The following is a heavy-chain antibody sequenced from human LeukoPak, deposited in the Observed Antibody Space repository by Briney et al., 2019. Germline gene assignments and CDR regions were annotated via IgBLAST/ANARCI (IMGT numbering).Heavy chain of an antibody. D-gene: IGHD3-10*02. CDR2: ISGSGGST. Sequence: GGSLRRSCAASGFTFSSYAMSWVRQAPGQGLKWFSAISGSGGSTYYADSVKGRFTISRDNSKNTLYLQMNSLRAEDTAVYYCAKPSSYGYYVRVPFDYWGQGTLVTVSS. J-gene: IGHJ4*02. CDR3: AKPSSYGYYVRVPFDY. V-gene: IGHV3-23*01. CDR1: GFTFSSYA.